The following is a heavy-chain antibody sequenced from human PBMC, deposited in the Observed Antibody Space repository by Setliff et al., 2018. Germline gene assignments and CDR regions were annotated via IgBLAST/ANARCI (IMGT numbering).Heavy chain of an antibody. CDR1: GFTFSSYS. CDR3: ARDLWVRANQGYDP. J-gene: IGHJ5*02. CDR2: ISSSSSYI. V-gene: IGHV3-21*01. Sequence: RLSCAASGFTFSSYSMNWVRQAPGKGLEWVSSISSSSSYIYYADSVKGRFTISRDNAKNSLYLQMNSLRAEDTAVYYCARDLWVRANQGYDPWGQGTLVTVSS. D-gene: IGHD3-10*01.